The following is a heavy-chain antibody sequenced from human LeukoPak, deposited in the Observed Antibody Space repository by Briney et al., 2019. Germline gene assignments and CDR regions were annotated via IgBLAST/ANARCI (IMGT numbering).Heavy chain of an antibody. Sequence: ASVKVSCKASGYTFTGYYMHWVRQAPGQGLEWMGWINPNSGGTNYAQKFQGRVTMTRDTSISTAYMELSRLRSDDTAVYYCARETAAGTGCAYWGQGTLVTVSS. J-gene: IGHJ4*02. CDR2: INPNSGGT. D-gene: IGHD6-13*01. V-gene: IGHV1-2*02. CDR3: ARETAAGTGCAY. CDR1: GYTFTGYY.